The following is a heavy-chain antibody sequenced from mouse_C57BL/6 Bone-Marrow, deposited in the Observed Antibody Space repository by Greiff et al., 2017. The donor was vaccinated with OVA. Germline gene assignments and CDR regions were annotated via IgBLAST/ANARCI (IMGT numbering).Heavy chain of an antibody. CDR1: GFTFTDYY. J-gene: IGHJ1*03. V-gene: IGHV7-3*01. CDR2: IRNKANGYTT. Sequence: EVMLVESGGGLVQPGGSLSLSCAASGFTFTDYYMSWVRQPPGKALEWLGFIRNKANGYTTEYSASVKGRFTISRDNSQSILYLQMNAMRAEDSATYYCARYITVVATDWYFDVWGTGTTVTVSS. CDR3: ARYITVVATDWYFDV. D-gene: IGHD1-1*01.